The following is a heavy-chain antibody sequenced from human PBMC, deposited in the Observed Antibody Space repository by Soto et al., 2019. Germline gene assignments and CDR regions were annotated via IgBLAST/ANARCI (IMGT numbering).Heavy chain of an antibody. J-gene: IGHJ6*02. Sequence: GASVKVSCKASGYRFTSYGIGWVRQAPGQGLEWMGWINAYNGNTNYAQNLQGRVTLTTDTSTSTAYMELRSLRSNDTAVYYCAMVDVYVTPSPQDVWGQGTTVTVSS. CDR3: AMVDVYVTPSPQDV. D-gene: IGHD3-16*01. CDR1: GYRFTSYG. CDR2: INAYNGNT. V-gene: IGHV1-18*01.